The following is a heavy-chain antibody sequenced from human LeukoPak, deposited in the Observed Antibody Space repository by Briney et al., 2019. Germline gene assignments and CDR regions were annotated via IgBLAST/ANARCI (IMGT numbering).Heavy chain of an antibody. CDR2: INTNTGNP. CDR3: ARDGTLNRAYYYYGMDV. CDR1: GYTFTSYG. J-gene: IGHJ6*02. V-gene: IGHV7-4-1*02. Sequence: ASVKVSCKASGYTFTSYGMNWVRQAPGQGLEWMGWINTNTGNPTYAQGFTGRFVFSLDTSVSTAYLQISSLKAEDTAVYYCARDGTLNRAYYYYGMDVWGQGTTVTVSS. D-gene: IGHD1-1*01.